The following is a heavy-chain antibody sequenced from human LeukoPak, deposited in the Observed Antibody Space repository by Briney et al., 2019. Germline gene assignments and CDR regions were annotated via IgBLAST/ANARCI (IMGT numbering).Heavy chain of an antibody. CDR1: GGSISSYY. V-gene: IGHV4-59*01. CDR2: IYYSGST. Sequence: SETLSLTCTVSGGSISSYYWSWIRQPPGKGLEWIGYIYYSGSTNYNPSLKSRVTISVDTSKNQFSLKLSSVTAADTAVYYCARGREEGYYYGSGMNWSDPWGQGTLVTVSS. D-gene: IGHD3-10*01. CDR3: ARGREEGYYYGSGMNWSDP. J-gene: IGHJ5*02.